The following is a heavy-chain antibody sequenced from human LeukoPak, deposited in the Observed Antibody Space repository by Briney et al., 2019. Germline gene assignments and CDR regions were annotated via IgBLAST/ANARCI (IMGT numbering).Heavy chain of an antibody. CDR1: GYTFTGYY. D-gene: IGHD3-10*01. CDR2: INPNSGGT. J-gene: IGHJ4*02. CDR3: ARDLWFGAIYFDY. Sequence: GASVKVSCKASGYTFTGYYMHWVRQAPGQGLEWMGWINPNSGGTNYAQKLQGWVTMTRDTSISTAYMELSRLRSDDTAVYYCARDLWFGAIYFDYWGQGTLVTVSS. V-gene: IGHV1-2*04.